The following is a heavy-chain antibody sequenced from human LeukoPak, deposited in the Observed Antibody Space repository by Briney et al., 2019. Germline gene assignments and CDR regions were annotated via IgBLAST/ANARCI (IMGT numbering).Heavy chain of an antibody. CDR1: GFPFSRYA. Sequence: GGSLRLSCAASGFPFSRYAMNWVRQAPGKGLEWVSTISGSDTSTYYADSVKGRFTISRDNSKNTLYMQMNSLRAEDTAVYYCTKFDAPSGRENYWGQGTLVTVSS. CDR2: ISGSDTST. CDR3: TKFDAPSGRENY. V-gene: IGHV3-23*01. J-gene: IGHJ4*02.